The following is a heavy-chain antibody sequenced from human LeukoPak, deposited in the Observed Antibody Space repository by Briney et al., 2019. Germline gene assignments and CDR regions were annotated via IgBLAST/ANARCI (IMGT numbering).Heavy chain of an antibody. CDR3: ARVVFDGSISRRFDS. D-gene: IGHD3-3*02. CDR1: GYTFIAYY. Sequence: ASVKVSCKTSGYTFIAYYVHWVRQAPGQGLEWMGWINPNTGDTTYAQQFQGRVTMTRDTSHSTVYMELSSLSSDDTAVYYCARVVFDGSISRRFDSWGQGTQVAVFS. CDR2: INPNTGDT. J-gene: IGHJ4*02. V-gene: IGHV1-2*02.